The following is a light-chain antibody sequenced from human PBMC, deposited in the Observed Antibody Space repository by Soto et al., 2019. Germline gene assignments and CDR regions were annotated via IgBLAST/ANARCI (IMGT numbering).Light chain of an antibody. Sequence: QSVLTQPASVSASPGQSITISCTGTSSDVGGFNSVSWYQLRPGTAPKLILYDVVDRPSGVSYRFSGSKSGNTASLTISGLQAADEADYFCGSYTSTMTNVFGSGTKVTVL. CDR3: GSYTSTMTNV. J-gene: IGLJ1*01. CDR2: DVV. CDR1: SSDVGGFNS. V-gene: IGLV2-14*03.